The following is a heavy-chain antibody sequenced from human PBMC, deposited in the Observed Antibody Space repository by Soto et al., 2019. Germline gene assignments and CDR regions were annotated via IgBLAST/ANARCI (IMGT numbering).Heavy chain of an antibody. CDR2: ISSSSSYI. D-gene: IGHD3-10*01. J-gene: IGHJ6*01. CDR1: GFTFSSYS. Sequence: EVQLVESGGGLVKPGGSLRLSCAASGFTFSSYSMNWVRQAPGKGLEWVSSISSSSSYIYYADSVKGRFTISRDNAKNSLFLQMNSLRAEDTAGEYCSRGGPPTYGRMDVWGPGTTVTVSS. CDR3: SRGGPPTYGRMDV. V-gene: IGHV3-21*01.